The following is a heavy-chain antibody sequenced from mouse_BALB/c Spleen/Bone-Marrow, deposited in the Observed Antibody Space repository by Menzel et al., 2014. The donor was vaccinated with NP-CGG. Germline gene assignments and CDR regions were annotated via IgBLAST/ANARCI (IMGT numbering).Heavy chain of an antibody. J-gene: IGHJ1*01. Sequence: EVQRVESGGGLVQPGGSRKLSCAASGFTFSSFGMHWVRQAPEKGLEWVAYISSGSGTIYYADTVKGRFTISRDNPKNTLFLQMTSLRSEDTAMYYCARDRYDEYFDVWGAGTTVTVSS. CDR2: ISSGSGTI. CDR1: GFTFSSFG. CDR3: ARDRYDEYFDV. V-gene: IGHV5-17*02. D-gene: IGHD2-14*01.